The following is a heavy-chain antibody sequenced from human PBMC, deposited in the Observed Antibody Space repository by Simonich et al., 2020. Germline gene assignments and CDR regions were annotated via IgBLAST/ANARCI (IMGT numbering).Heavy chain of an antibody. CDR2: SFYSGST. CDR3: ARRPRLTNFADAFDI. CDR1: GGSISSSSYY. Sequence: QLQLQESGPGLVKPSETLSLTCTVSGGSISSSSYYWGWIRQPPGKGLEWIGSSFYSGSTYYNPSLKGRVTISVDTSKNQFSLKLSSVTAADTAVYYCARRPRLTNFADAFDIWGQGTMVTVSS. V-gene: IGHV4-39*01. J-gene: IGHJ3*02. D-gene: IGHD4-4*01.